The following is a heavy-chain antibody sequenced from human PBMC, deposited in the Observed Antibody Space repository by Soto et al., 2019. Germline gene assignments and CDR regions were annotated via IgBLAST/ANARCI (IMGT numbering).Heavy chain of an antibody. Sequence: VQLVQSGAEVKNPGASVKVSCKASGYTFTNNDLNWVRQAPGQGFEWIGWMNTNTNTTDSAEVFEGRVSLTCDTAISTAYLQLNSLKIDDTAVYYCAREVVETSTLWLDPWGPGTLVTVSS. CDR2: MNTNTNTT. V-gene: IGHV1-8*01. CDR3: AREVVETSTLWLDP. D-gene: IGHD4-4*01. J-gene: IGHJ5*02. CDR1: GYTFTNND.